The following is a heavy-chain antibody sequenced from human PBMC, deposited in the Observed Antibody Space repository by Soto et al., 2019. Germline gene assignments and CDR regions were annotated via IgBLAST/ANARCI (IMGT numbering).Heavy chain of an antibody. CDR1: GFTFSGSA. J-gene: IGHJ5*02. D-gene: IGHD2-2*01. V-gene: IGHV3-73*01. CDR2: IRSKANSYAT. CDR3: TTTGSSTSVRGGGFDP. Sequence: GGSLRLSCAASGFTFSGSAMHWVRQASGKGLEWVGRIRSKANSYATAYAASVKGRFTISRDDSKNTAYLQMNSLKTEDTAVYYCTTTGSSTSVRGGGFDPWGQGTLVTVS.